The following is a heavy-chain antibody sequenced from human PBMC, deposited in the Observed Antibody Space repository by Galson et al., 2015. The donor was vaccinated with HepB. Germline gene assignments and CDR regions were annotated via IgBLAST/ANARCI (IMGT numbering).Heavy chain of an antibody. CDR1: GFTFSSYS. D-gene: IGHD1-26*01. CDR2: ISSSSSSK. Sequence: SLRLSCAASGFTFSSYSLNWVRPAPGKGLEWVSYISSSSSSKYFADSVKGRFSISRDNAKNSLYLQVSSLRAEDTAVYYCARVEWELGGVYYMDVWGKGTTVTVSS. J-gene: IGHJ6*03. V-gene: IGHV3-48*04. CDR3: ARVEWELGGVYYMDV.